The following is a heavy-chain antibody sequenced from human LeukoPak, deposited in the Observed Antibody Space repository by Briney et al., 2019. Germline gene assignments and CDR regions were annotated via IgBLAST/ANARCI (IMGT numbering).Heavy chain of an antibody. CDR3: ARGLSGYAWFDP. CDR2: IIPIFGTA. J-gene: IGHJ5*02. V-gene: IGHV1-69*13. D-gene: IGHD5-12*01. CDR1: VGTFSSYA. Sequence: SVKVSCKASVGTFSSYAISWVRQAPGQGLDWMGGIIPIFGTANYAQKFQGRVTITADESTSTAYMELSSLRSEDTAVYYCARGLSGYAWFDPWGQGTLVTVSS.